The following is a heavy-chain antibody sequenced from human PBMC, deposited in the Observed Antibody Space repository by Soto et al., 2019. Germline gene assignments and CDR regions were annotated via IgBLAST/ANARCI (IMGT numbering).Heavy chain of an antibody. CDR1: GGSISSSSYY. J-gene: IGHJ5*02. Sequence: QLQLQESGSGLVKPSETLSLTCTVSGGSISSSSYYWGWIRQPPGKGLEWIGSIYYSGSTYYNPSLKSRVTISVDTSKNHFSLKLSCVTAADTAVYYCATQEVGGSYVYTFDPWGQGTLVTVSS. CDR3: ATQEVGGSYVYTFDP. D-gene: IGHD1-26*01. CDR2: IYYSGST. V-gene: IGHV4-39*02.